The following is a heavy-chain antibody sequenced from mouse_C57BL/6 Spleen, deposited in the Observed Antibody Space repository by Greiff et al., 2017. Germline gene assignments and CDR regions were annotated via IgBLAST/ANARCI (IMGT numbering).Heavy chain of an antibody. CDR2: IDPSDSYT. CDR1: GYTFTSYW. V-gene: IGHV1-50*01. J-gene: IGHJ3*01. D-gene: IGHD1-1*01. CDR3: ANYYGSSYPPLAY. Sequence: VQLQQPGAELVKPGASVKLSCKASGYTFTSYWMQWVKQRPGQGLEWIGEIDPSDSYTNSNQKFKGKATLTVDTSSSTAYMQLSSLTSEDSAVYYCANYYGSSYPPLAYWGQGTLVTVSA.